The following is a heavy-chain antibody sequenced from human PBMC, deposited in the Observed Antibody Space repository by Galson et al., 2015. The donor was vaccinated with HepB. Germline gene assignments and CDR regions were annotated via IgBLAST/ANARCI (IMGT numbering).Heavy chain of an antibody. Sequence: SLRLSCAASGFTFDDYGMGWVRQAPGKGLEWVSGINWNGGTTNYADSVKGRFTMSRDNAKNSLYLQMNSLRAEDTAFYYCARDIVTGSSDYWGQGTLVTVSS. CDR1: GFTFDDYG. CDR2: INWNGGTT. V-gene: IGHV3-20*04. CDR3: ARDIVTGSSDY. J-gene: IGHJ4*02. D-gene: IGHD3-9*01.